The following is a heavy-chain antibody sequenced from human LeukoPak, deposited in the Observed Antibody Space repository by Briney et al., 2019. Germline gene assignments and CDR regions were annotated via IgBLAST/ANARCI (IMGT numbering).Heavy chain of an antibody. D-gene: IGHD2-15*01. CDR2: IISNGGST. J-gene: IGHJ4*02. CDR1: GFTFSSYA. Sequence: GGSLRLSCSASGFTFSSYAMHWVRQNPGKGLEYVSAIISNGGSTYYADSVKGRFTISRDNSKNTLYLQMSSLRAEDTAVYYCVKDNTEYCSGGSCYYFDYWGQGTLVTVSS. V-gene: IGHV3-64D*06. CDR3: VKDNTEYCSGGSCYYFDY.